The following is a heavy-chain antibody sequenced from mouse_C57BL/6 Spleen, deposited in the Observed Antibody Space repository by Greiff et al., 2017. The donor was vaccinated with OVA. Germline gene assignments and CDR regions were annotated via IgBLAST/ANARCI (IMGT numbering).Heavy chain of an antibody. CDR3: TSDGFYGYDGRGFAY. D-gene: IGHD2-2*01. CDR1: GFTFSSYA. J-gene: IGHJ3*01. Sequence: EVKLVESGEGLVKPGGSLKLSCAASGFTFSSYAMSWVRPTPEKRLEWVAYISSGGDYIYYADTVKGRFTISRDNARNTLYLQMSSLKSEDTAMYYCTSDGFYGYDGRGFAYWGQGTLVTVSA. CDR2: ISSGGDYI. V-gene: IGHV5-9-1*02.